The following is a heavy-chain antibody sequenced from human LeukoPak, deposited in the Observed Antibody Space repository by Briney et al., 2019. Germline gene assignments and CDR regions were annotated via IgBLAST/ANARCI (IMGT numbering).Heavy chain of an antibody. D-gene: IGHD3-10*01. CDR3: ARVLLWFGELLELVWFDP. J-gene: IGHJ5*02. CDR2: IYHSGST. V-gene: IGHV4-30-2*01. Sequence: PSQTLSLTCTVSGGCISSGGYYWSWSRQPPGNGLEWIGYIYHSGSTYYNPSLKSRVTISVDTSKNQFSLKLSSVTAADTAVYYCARVLLWFGELLELVWFDPWGQGTLVTVSS. CDR1: GGCISSGGYY.